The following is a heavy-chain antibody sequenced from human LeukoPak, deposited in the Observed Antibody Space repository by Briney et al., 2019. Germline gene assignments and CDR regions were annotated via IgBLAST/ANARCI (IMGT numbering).Heavy chain of an antibody. J-gene: IGHJ3*02. CDR3: AKDYYDSSGIDAFDI. CDR1: GLIVSSHY. D-gene: IGHD3-22*01. V-gene: IGHV3-23*01. Sequence: GGSLRLSCAASGLIVSSHYMSWVRQAPGKGLEWVSAISGSGGGTYYADSVKGRFTISRDNSKNTLYLQMNSLRAEDTAVYYCAKDYYDSSGIDAFDIWGQGTMVTVSS. CDR2: ISGSGGGT.